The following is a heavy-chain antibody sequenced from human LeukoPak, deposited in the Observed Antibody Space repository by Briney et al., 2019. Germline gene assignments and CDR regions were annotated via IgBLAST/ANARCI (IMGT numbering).Heavy chain of an antibody. CDR1: GSDFNVFY. V-gene: IGHV1-2*02. J-gene: IGHJ3*01. CDR3: ATKGDLTPNTLAV. CDR2: MDTKSGDT. D-gene: IGHD2-15*01. Sequence: ASVKVSCKDSGSDFNVFYLHWVRHAPGQGLEWMGRMDTKSGDTVYAPRLQGRVSMTSDTSINTAYLELSSLTFDDSAIYYLATKGDLTPNTLAVWGHGTMVTVSS.